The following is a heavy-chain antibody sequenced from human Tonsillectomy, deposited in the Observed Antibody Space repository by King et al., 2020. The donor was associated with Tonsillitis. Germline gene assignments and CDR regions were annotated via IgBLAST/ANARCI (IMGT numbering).Heavy chain of an antibody. J-gene: IGHJ4*02. CDR1: GGSISSYY. D-gene: IGHD2-21*01. V-gene: IGHV4-59*01. CDR3: ARGGVRFHYDY. CDR2: SYYSGST. Sequence: VQLQESGPGLVKPSETLSLTCAVAGGSISSYYWSWIRQPPGKGLEWIGNSYYSGSTNYNPSLKSRVTISVDTSKNQLSLKLSSVTAAYTAVYYCARGGVRFHYDYWGQGALVTVSS.